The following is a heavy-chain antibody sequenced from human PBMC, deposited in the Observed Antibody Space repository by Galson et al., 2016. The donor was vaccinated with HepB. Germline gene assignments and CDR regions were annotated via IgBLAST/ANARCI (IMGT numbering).Heavy chain of an antibody. D-gene: IGHD6-19*01. Sequence: SLRLSCAASGFTFRSYEMNWVRQAPGKGLEWVSYIGSSGSTIYYADSVKGRFTISRDNAKNFLYLQMNSLRAEDTAVYYCGKDLLAGGMDVWGQGTTVTVSS. V-gene: IGHV3-48*03. CDR2: IGSSGSTI. CDR1: GFTFRSYE. CDR3: GKDLLAGGMDV. J-gene: IGHJ6*02.